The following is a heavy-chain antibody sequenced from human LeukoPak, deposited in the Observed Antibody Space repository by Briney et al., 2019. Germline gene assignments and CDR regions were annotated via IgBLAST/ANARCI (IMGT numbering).Heavy chain of an antibody. CDR2: INHSGST. V-gene: IGHV4-34*01. CDR1: GGSFSGYY. Sequence: PSETLSLTCAVYGGSFSGYYWSWIRQPPGKGLEWIGEINHSGSTNYNPSLKSRVTISVDTSKNQFSLKLSSVTAADTAVYYCARLHNLGSGYSDYWGQGTLVTVSS. D-gene: IGHD3-22*01. J-gene: IGHJ4*02. CDR3: ARLHNLGSGYSDY.